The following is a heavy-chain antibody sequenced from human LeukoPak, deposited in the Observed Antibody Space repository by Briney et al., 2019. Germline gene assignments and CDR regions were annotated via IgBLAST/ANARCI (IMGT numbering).Heavy chain of an antibody. D-gene: IGHD3-3*01. V-gene: IGHV3-48*02. CDR2: ISTRSSTI. Sequence: PGGSLRLSCTASGFTFSSYAMHWVRQAPGKGLERVAYISTRSSTIYYADSLQGRFTISRDGAKKSLYLKMNSLGDEDTAVYYCARPRSGYYLDGYDVWGQGTMVTVSS. CDR3: ARPRSGYYLDGYDV. J-gene: IGHJ3*01. CDR1: GFTFSSYA.